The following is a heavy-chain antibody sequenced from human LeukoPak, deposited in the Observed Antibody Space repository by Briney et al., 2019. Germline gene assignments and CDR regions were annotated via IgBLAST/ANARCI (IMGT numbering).Heavy chain of an antibody. CDR2: INSGSSTI. CDR3: ATPGRYEFDY. D-gene: IGHD3-10*01. V-gene: IGHV3-48*04. J-gene: IGHJ4*02. Sequence: PGGSLRLSCAASGFTFSSYSMNWVRQAPGKGLEWISYINSGSSTIYYADSEKGRFTISRDNAKNSLYLQMNSLRAEDTAVYYCATPGRYEFDYWGQGTLVTVSS. CDR1: GFTFSSYS.